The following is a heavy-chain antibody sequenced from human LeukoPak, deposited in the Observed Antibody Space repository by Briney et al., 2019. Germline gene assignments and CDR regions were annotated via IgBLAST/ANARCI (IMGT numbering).Heavy chain of an antibody. V-gene: IGHV3-21*01. CDR1: GFTFSSYS. D-gene: IGHD3-10*01. J-gene: IGHJ4*02. Sequence: GGSLRLSCAASGFTFSSYSMNWVRQAPGKGLEWVSSISSSSSYIYYADSVKGRFTISRDNAKNSLYLQMNSLRAEDTAVYYCTGTRITMVRGVTHNDYWGQGTLVTVSS. CDR2: ISSSSSYI. CDR3: TGTRITMVRGVTHNDY.